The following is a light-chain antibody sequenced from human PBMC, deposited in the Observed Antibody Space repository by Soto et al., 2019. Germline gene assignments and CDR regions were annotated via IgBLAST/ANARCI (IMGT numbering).Light chain of an antibody. CDR3: QQYGSSPRT. V-gene: IGKV3-20*01. J-gene: IGKJ1*01. CDR1: QSVSSSY. CDR2: GAS. Sequence: EIVLTQYPGTLSLSPGEGATLSCRTSQSVSSSYLAWYQQKPGQAPRLLIYGASSRATGIPDRFSGSGSGTDFTLTISRLEPEDLAVYYCQQYGSSPRTFGQGTKVE.